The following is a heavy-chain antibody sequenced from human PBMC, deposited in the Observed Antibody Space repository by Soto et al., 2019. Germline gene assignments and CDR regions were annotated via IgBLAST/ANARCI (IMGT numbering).Heavy chain of an antibody. CDR1: GGSINIGGYY. Sequence: PSETLSLTCTVSGGSINIGGYYWSWIRQHPGRGLEWIGYIYYSGNTYYSPSLKSRITISLDTSKNQFSLKLSSVTAADTAMYYCATTKSVVYQGFGSWGQGTLVTVSS. CDR3: ATTKSVVYQGFGS. D-gene: IGHD6-13*01. J-gene: IGHJ4*02. CDR2: IYYSGNT. V-gene: IGHV4-31*03.